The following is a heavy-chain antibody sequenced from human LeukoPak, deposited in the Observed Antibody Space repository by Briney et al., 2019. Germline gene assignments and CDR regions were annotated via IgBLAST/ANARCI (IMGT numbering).Heavy chain of an antibody. CDR2: ISGSGGST. V-gene: IGHV3-23*01. CDR1: GFTFSSYG. D-gene: IGHD4-17*01. Sequence: GGSLRLSCAASGFTFSSYGMSWVRQAPGKGLEWVSAISGSGGSTYYADSVKGRFTISRDNSKNTLYLQMNSLRAEDTAVYYCAKAVYGDYVLYWGQGTLVTVSS. J-gene: IGHJ4*02. CDR3: AKAVYGDYVLY.